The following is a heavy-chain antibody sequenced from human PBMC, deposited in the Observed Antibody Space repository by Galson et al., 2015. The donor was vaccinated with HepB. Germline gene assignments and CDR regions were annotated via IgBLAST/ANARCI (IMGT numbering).Heavy chain of an antibody. J-gene: IGHJ4*02. CDR3: ARDRLGSGYYYLFDY. CDR1: GFTFSSYS. CDR2: ISSSSSYI. V-gene: IGHV3-21*01. D-gene: IGHD3-22*01. Sequence: SLRLSCAASGFTFSSYSMNWVRQAPGKGLEWVSSISSSSSYIYYADSVKGRFTISRDNAKNSLYLQMNSLRAEDTAVYYCARDRLGSGYYYLFDYWGQGTLVTVSS.